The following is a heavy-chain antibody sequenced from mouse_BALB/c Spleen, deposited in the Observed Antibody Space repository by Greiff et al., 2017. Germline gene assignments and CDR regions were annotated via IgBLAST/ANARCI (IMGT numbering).Heavy chain of an antibody. D-gene: IGHD1-1*01. CDR3: ARGQGTTGAMDY. Sequence: EVQRVESGGGLVKPGGSLKLSCAASGFTFSSYAMSWVRQTPEKRLEWVASISSGGSTYYPDSVKGRFTISRDNARNILYLQMSSLRSEDTAMYYCARGQGTTGAMDYWGQGTSVTVSS. CDR1: GFTFSSYA. V-gene: IGHV5-6-5*01. CDR2: ISSGGST. J-gene: IGHJ4*01.